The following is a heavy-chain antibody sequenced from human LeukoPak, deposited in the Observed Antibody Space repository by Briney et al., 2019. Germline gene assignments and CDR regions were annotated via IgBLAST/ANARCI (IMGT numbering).Heavy chain of an antibody. CDR2: IRSKTSGETT. Sequence: PGGSLRLSCTASGFTFRDYTMSWFRQAPGKGLEWVGFIRSKTSGETTEYAASVQGRFSFSRDDSKSIAYLQMNSLRTEDTAVYYCTRESRFWSGYYFDSWGQGTLVTVSS. D-gene: IGHD3-3*01. CDR1: GFTFRDYT. CDR3: TRESRFWSGYYFDS. V-gene: IGHV3-49*03. J-gene: IGHJ4*02.